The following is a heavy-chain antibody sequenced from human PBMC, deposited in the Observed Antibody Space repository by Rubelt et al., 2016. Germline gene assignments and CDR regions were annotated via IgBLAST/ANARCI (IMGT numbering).Heavy chain of an antibody. CDR3: ARDSGYDFHY. CDR1: RGSISSGGYY. Sequence: RGKPSQTLSLTCTVSRGSISSGGYYWSWIRQHPGKGLEWIGYIYYSGSTYYNPSLKSRVTISVDTSKNQFSLKLSSVTAADTAVYYCARDSGYDFHYWGQGTLVTVSS. V-gene: IGHV4-31*03. D-gene: IGHD5-12*01. J-gene: IGHJ4*02. CDR2: IYYSGST.